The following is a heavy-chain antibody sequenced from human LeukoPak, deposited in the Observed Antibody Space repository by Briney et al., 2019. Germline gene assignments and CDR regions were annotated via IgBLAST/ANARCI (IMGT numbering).Heavy chain of an antibody. J-gene: IGHJ6*02. CDR2: IYHSGST. D-gene: IGHD1-26*01. CDR1: GGSISSSNW. V-gene: IGHV4-4*02. CDR3: ARRFPTTDYYYYYGMDV. Sequence: SGTLSLTCAVSGGSISSSNWWSWVRQPPGKGLEWIGEIYHSGSTNYNPSLKSRVTISVDTSKNQFSLKLSSVTAADTAVYYCARRFPTTDYYYYYGMDVWGQGTTVTVSS.